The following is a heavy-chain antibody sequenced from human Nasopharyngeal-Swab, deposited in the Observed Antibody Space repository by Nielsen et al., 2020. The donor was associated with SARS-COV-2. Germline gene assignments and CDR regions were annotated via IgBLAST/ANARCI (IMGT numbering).Heavy chain of an antibody. J-gene: IGHJ4*02. CDR1: GFIFSASA. CDR2: IGDKDHNYAT. Sequence: GESLKISCAASGFIFSASAIHWVRQAYGKGLEWVGRIGDKDHNYATTYGASVQGRFTISRDDSKNTAFLQMDSPKTEDTALYYCTTDFYFDYWGQGTLVTVSS. V-gene: IGHV3-73*01. CDR3: TTDFYFDY.